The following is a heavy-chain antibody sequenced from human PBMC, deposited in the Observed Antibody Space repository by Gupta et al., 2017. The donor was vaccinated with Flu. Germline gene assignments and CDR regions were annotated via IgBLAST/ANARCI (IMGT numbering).Heavy chain of an antibody. J-gene: IGHJ4*02. D-gene: IGHD6-19*01. CDR2: TRNKANSYIT. CDR3: ARSRGSSDWYAEDY. CDR1: GFTFSDHY. Sequence: EVQLVESGAGLVQPGGSLILSCAASGFTFSDHYMDWVRQAPGKGLEWVGRTRNKANSYITEYAASVKGRFTISRDDSKNSLYLQMNSLKTEDTAVYYCARSRGSSDWYAEDYWGQGTLVTVSS. V-gene: IGHV3-72*01.